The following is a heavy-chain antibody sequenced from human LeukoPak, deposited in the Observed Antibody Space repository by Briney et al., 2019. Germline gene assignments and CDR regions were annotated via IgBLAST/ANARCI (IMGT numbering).Heavy chain of an antibody. CDR3: AKDPNGDYLGAFDF. J-gene: IGHJ3*01. D-gene: IGHD4-17*01. CDR1: GFTFINYA. CDR2: IRGYDGGLTT. Sequence: GGSLRLSCAASGFTFINYAMFWVRHAPGKGLEWVSAIRGYDGGLTTSYADSVKGLFTISRDNSKNTLYLQMNSLRAEDTAVYYCAKDPNGDYLGAFDFWGQGTMVTVSS. V-gene: IGHV3-23*01.